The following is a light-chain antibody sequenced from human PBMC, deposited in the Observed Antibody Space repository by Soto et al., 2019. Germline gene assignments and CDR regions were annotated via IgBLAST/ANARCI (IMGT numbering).Light chain of an antibody. Sequence: QSALTQPASVSGSPGQTITISCTGTSSDVGAYNYVSWYQQHPGKAPKLMIYEVSNRPSGVSDRFSGSKSGHTASLTISGLQAADEADYYCSSKRTTASLVFGTGTKVTVL. V-gene: IGLV2-14*01. CDR3: SSKRTTASLV. CDR2: EVS. J-gene: IGLJ1*01. CDR1: SSDVGAYNY.